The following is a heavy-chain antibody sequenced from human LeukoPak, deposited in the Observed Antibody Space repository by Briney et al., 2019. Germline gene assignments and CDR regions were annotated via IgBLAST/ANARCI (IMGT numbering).Heavy chain of an antibody. CDR3: ARPLGSLKEYWWFDP. Sequence: ASVKVSCTASGYTFSDYYIHWLRQAPGQGLEWMGWINPKSGGTNYAQYFQGRVTMTRDTSSTTAYMDLTRLRSDDTAVYFCARPLGSLKEYWWFDPWGQGTLVTVSS. J-gene: IGHJ5*02. CDR2: INPKSGGT. D-gene: IGHD2/OR15-2a*01. V-gene: IGHV1-2*02. CDR1: GYTFSDYY.